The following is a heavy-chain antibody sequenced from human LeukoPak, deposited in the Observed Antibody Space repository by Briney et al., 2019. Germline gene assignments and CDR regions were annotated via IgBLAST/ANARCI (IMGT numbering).Heavy chain of an antibody. D-gene: IGHD3-22*01. CDR1: GYSFTTYW. V-gene: IGHV5-51*01. CDR3: ARHTTGYLIDY. J-gene: IGHJ4*02. CDR2: IYPGDSDT. Sequence: GESLKISCKASGYSFTTYWIGWVRQTPGKGLEWMGIIYPGDSDTKYSPSFQGQVTISADKSITTAYLQWSSLKASDTAMYYCARHTTGYLIDYWGQGTLVTVSS.